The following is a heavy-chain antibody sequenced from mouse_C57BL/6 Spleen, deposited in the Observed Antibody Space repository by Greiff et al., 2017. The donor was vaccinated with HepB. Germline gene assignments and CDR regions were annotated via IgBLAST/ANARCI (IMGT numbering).Heavy chain of an antibody. V-gene: IGHV7-3*01. J-gene: IGHJ1*03. CDR1: GFTFTDYY. CDR3: ARYGDAWYFDV. Sequence: EVQLVESGGGLVQPGGSLSLSCAASGFTFTDYYMSWVRQPPGKALEWLGFIRNKANGNTTEYSASVKGRFTISRDNSQSILYLQMNALRAEDSATYYCARYGDAWYFDVWGTGTTVTVSS. CDR2: IRNKANGNTT. D-gene: IGHD3-3*01.